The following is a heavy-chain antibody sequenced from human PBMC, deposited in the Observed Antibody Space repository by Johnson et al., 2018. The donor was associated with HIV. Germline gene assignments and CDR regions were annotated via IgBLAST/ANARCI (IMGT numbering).Heavy chain of an antibody. CDR1: GFTFSSYG. CDR3: AKRCRGYEFWRGAFDI. D-gene: IGHD3-3*01. J-gene: IGHJ3*02. CDR2: ISYDGSNK. V-gene: IGHV3-30*18. Sequence: QVQLVESGGGLVQPGGSMRLSCAASGFTFSSYGMHWVRQAPGKGLEWVAVISYDGSNKYYADSVKGRFTISRDNSKNTLYLQMNSLRAKDTAVYYCAKRCRGYEFWRGAFDIWGQGTMVTVSS.